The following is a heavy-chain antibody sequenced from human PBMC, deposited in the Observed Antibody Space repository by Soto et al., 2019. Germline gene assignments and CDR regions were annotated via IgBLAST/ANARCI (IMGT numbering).Heavy chain of an antibody. D-gene: IGHD3-16*01. Sequence: PSVKVSCKVSGYTLTELSMHWVRQAPGKGLEWMGGFDPEDGETIYPQKFQGRVTMTEDTSTDTAYMELSSLRSEDTAVYYCATGTTTFGGPPMGFDPWGQGTLVTVSS. J-gene: IGHJ5*02. CDR1: GYTLTELS. CDR3: ATGTTTFGGPPMGFDP. V-gene: IGHV1-24*01. CDR2: FDPEDGET.